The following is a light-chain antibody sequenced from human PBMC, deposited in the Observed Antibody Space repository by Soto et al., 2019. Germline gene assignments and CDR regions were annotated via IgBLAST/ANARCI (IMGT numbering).Light chain of an antibody. Sequence: IHMTQSPSSLPASVGDRVTVTCRASQSIRGYLNWYQHKPGTAPKLLMSAASSWQSGVPSRFSGSGSGTEFTLTISSLQPEDFATYYCLQHNSYPLTFGGGTKVDIK. J-gene: IGKJ4*01. CDR3: LQHNSYPLT. CDR2: AAS. V-gene: IGKV1-17*01. CDR1: QSIRGY.